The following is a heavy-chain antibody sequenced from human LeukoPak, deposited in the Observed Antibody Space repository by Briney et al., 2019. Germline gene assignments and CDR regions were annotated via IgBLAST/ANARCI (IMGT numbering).Heavy chain of an antibody. CDR2: ISGSGGST. J-gene: IGHJ4*02. CDR1: GFTFSSYA. CDR3: AKAVSGNYIKGFDY. Sequence: GGSLRLSCAASGFTFSSYAMNWVRQAPGKGLEWVSAISGSGGSTYYADSVKGQFTISRDNSKNTLYLQMNSLRAEDTAVYYCAKAVSGNYIKGFDYWGQGILVTVSS. V-gene: IGHV3-23*01. D-gene: IGHD1-26*01.